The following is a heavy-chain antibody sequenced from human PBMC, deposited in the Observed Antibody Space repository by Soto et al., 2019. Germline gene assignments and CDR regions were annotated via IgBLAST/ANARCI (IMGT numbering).Heavy chain of an antibody. D-gene: IGHD2-15*01. CDR1: GGSISSSSYY. Sequence: SETLSLTCTVSGGSISSSSYYWGWIRQPPGKGVEWIGGIYYSGSTYYNPSLKSRVTISVDTSKNQFSLKLSSVTAADTAVYYCKGYCSGDSCYSSYYYYMDVWGKGTTVTVSS. CDR3: KGYCSGDSCYSSYYYYMDV. CDR2: IYYSGST. V-gene: IGHV4-39*01. J-gene: IGHJ6*03.